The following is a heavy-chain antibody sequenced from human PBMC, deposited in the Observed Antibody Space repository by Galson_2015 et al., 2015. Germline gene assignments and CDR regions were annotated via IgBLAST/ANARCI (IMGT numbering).Heavy chain of an antibody. CDR2: IDWDDDK. D-gene: IGHD2-2*01. V-gene: IGHV2-70*11. CDR3: ARRYCSSTSCQGGAFDT. Sequence: PALVKPTQTLTLTCTFSGFSLSTSGMCVSWIRQPPGKALEWLARIDWDDDKYYSTSLKTRLTISKDTSKNQVVLTMTNMDPVDTATYYCARRYCSSTSCQGGAFDTWGQGTMVTVSS. J-gene: IGHJ3*02. CDR1: GFSLSTSGMC.